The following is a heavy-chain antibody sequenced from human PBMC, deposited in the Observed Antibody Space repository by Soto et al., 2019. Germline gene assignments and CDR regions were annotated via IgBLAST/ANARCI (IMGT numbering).Heavy chain of an antibody. J-gene: IGHJ4*02. CDR1: GYTFTGYY. D-gene: IGHD1-26*01. V-gene: IGHV1-69*13. Sequence: SVKVSCKASGYTFTGYYMHWVRQAPGQGLEWMGWIIPIFGTANYAQKFQGRVTITADESTSTAYMELSSLRSEDTAVYYCARILGTYFDYWGQGTLVTVSS. CDR2: IIPIFGTA. CDR3: ARILGTYFDY.